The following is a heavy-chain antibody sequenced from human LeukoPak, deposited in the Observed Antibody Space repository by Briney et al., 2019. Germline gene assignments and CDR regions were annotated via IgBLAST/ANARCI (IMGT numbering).Heavy chain of an antibody. D-gene: IGHD3-10*01. CDR2: INWNGGST. J-gene: IGHJ4*02. CDR3: ARADYYDSGSFYPLNF. V-gene: IGHV3-20*04. Sequence: GGSLRLSCAASGFSFEDYGMSWVRQVPGKGLEWVSGINWNGGSTGYADSVKGRFTISRDNAKNSLYLQMNSLRAEDTAVFYCARADYYDSGSFYPLNFWGQGTLVTVSS. CDR1: GFSFEDYG.